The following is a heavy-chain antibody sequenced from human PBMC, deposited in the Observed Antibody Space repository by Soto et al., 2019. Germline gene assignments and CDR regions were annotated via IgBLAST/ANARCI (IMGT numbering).Heavy chain of an antibody. CDR2: INPNSGGT. CDR3: ARSYCSSTSCYRSYFDY. Sequence: ASVKVSCKASGYTFTGYYMHWVRQAPGQGLEWMGWINPNSGGTNYAQKFQGRVTMTRDTSISTAYMELSRLRSDDTAVYCCARSYCSSTSCYRSYFDYWGQGTLVTVSS. D-gene: IGHD2-2*02. J-gene: IGHJ4*02. CDR1: GYTFTGYY. V-gene: IGHV1-2*02.